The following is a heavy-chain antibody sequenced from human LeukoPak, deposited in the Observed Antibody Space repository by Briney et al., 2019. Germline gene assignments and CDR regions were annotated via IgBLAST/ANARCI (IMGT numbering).Heavy chain of an antibody. CDR1: GFNLGEYA. CDR3: TREDYADAFDI. Sequence: GGSLRLSCTASGFNLGEYAMSWVGQAPGKGLQGVGFIRSKAYGGTTEYAASVKGRFTISRDDSKSIAYLQMSSLKTEDTAVYYCTREDYADAFDIWGQGTMVTVSS. V-gene: IGHV3-49*04. J-gene: IGHJ3*02. CDR2: IRSKAYGGTT. D-gene: IGHD2-2*01.